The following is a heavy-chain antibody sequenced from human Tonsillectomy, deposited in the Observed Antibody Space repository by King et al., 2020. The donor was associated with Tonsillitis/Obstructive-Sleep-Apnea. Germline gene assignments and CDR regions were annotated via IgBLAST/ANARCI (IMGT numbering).Heavy chain of an antibody. CDR1: GGSISSYY. CDR2: IYYSGST. Sequence: QLQESGPGLVKPSETLSLTCTVSGGSISSYYWSWIRPPPGKGLEWIGYIYYSGSTNYNPSLKSRVTISVDTSKNQFSLKLSSVTAADTAVYYCARDRDFWSGLTHYYYGMDVWGQGTTVTVSS. D-gene: IGHD3-3*01. J-gene: IGHJ6*02. CDR3: ARDRDFWSGLTHYYYGMDV. V-gene: IGHV4-59*01.